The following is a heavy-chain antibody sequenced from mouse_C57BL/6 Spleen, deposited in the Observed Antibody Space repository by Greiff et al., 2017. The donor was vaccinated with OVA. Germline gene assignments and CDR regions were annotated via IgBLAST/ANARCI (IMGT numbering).Heavy chain of an antibody. CDR3: AMSLLITTVVVDY. CDR1: GYTFTSYW. V-gene: IGHV1-74*01. J-gene: IGHJ2*01. Sequence: VKLQQPGAELVKPGASVKVSCKASGYTFTSYWMHWVKQRPGQGLEWIGRIHPSDSDTNYNQKFKGKATLTVDKSSSTAYMQLSSLTSEDSAVYYCAMSLLITTVVVDYWGQGTTLTVSS. D-gene: IGHD1-1*01. CDR2: IHPSDSDT.